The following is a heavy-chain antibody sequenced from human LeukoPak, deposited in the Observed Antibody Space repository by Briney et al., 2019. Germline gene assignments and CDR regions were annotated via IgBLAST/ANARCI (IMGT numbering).Heavy chain of an antibody. CDR3: ARGDGTGSYFNDN. J-gene: IGHJ4*02. D-gene: IGHD3-10*01. CDR2: INRGGDI. Sequence: PSETLSLTRAVYGGSCSGYYCGWIRQPPGKGLEWIGEINRGGDINYNPSLKSRVTISVDTSKSQFSLKLNSVTATDTALYYCARGDGTGSYFNDNWGQGTLVTVSS. CDR1: GGSCSGYY. V-gene: IGHV4-34*01.